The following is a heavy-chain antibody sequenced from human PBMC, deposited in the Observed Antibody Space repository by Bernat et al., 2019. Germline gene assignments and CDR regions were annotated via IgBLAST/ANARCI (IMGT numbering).Heavy chain of an antibody. CDR3: ARQRSSSWYSPFEY. D-gene: IGHD6-13*01. CDR1: GGSISSSSYY. CDR2: IYYSGST. J-gene: IGHJ4*02. Sequence: QLQLQESGPGLVKPSETLSLTCTVSGGSISSSSYYWGWIRQPPGKWLEWIGSIYYSGSTYYNASLKSRVTISVDTSKNQFSLKLSSVTAADTAVYYCARQRSSSWYSPFEYWGQGTLVTVYS. V-gene: IGHV4-39*01.